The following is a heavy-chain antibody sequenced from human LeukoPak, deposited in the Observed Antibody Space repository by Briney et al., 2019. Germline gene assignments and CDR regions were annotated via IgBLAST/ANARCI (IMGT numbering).Heavy chain of an antibody. CDR2: ISSSGSTT. V-gene: IGHV3-11*01. J-gene: IGHJ4*02. CDR3: AREMDGPYGSGSPLDY. D-gene: IGHD3-10*01. Sequence: GGSLRLSCAASGFTFSEYYMSWIRQAPGKGLEWVSYISSSGSTTYYANSVKGRFTISRDNAKNSLYLQMNSLRAEDTAVYYCAREMDGPYGSGSPLDYWGQGTLVTVSS. CDR1: GFTFSEYY.